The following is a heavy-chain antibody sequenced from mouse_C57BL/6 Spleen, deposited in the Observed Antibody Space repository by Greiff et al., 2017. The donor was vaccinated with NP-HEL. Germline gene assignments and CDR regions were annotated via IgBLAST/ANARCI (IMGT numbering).Heavy chain of an antibody. Sequence: EVKVVESEGGLVQPGSSMKLSCTASGFTFSDYYMAWVRQVPEKGLEWVANINYDGSSTYYLDSLKSRFIISRDNAKNILYLQMSSLKSEDTATYYCARDTVTRYYGSSYWYFDVWGTGTTVTVSS. CDR3: ARDTVTRYYGSSYWYFDV. V-gene: IGHV5-16*01. CDR1: GFTFSDYY. CDR2: INYDGSST. J-gene: IGHJ1*03. D-gene: IGHD1-1*01.